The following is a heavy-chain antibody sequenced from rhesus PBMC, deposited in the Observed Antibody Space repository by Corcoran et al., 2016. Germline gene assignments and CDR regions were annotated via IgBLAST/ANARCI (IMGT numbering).Heavy chain of an antibody. D-gene: IGHD1-14*01. CDR1: GYTFTDYY. V-gene: IGHV1-111*02. CDR2: DEPGDGEH. CDR3: SAQRQAFTDNSLDV. Sequence: EVQLVQSGAEVKKPGASVKISCKASGYTFTDYYLHGVRQAHGKGLAWRGGDEPGDGEHEYAQKFQDKVTITADTSTDTASMALSSLRSEDTAMYYCSAQRQAFTDNSLDVWGRGVLVTVSS. J-gene: IGHJ5-2*02.